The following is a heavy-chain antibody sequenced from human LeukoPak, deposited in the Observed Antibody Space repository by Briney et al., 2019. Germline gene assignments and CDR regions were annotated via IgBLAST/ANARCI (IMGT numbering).Heavy chain of an antibody. Sequence: GGSLRLSCAASGFIFSSYVMSWVRQAPGKGLEWVSAISGSGGSTYYADSVKGRFTISRDNSKNTLYLQMNSLRAEDTAVYYCAKEPRLRFLEWPPSVIDPWGQGTLVTVSS. J-gene: IGHJ5*02. CDR3: AKEPRLRFLEWPPSVIDP. CDR2: ISGSGGST. D-gene: IGHD3-3*01. CDR1: GFIFSSYV. V-gene: IGHV3-23*01.